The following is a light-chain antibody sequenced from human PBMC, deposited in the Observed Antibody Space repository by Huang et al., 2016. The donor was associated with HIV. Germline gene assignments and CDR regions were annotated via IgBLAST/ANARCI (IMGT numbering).Light chain of an antibody. V-gene: IGKV3-11*01. CDR2: EAS. CDR1: QNVGTY. J-gene: IGKJ3*01. CDR3: QDRYDWPRFT. Sequence: DIMLTQSPTTLSLSPGKRATLSCRASQNVGTYLAWYQQKPARAPRLLIYEASFRATGIPVRCSGSGSGTNFTLTISRLGPEDFAVYYCQDRYDWPRFTFGPGTKVDIK.